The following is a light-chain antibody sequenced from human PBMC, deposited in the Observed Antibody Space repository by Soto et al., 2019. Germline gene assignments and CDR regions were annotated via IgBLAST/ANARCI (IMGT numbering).Light chain of an antibody. Sequence: ELVLTQSPGTLSLSPGERATLSCRASQSVSSYYLAWYQQKPGQAPRLLIYGASTRATGIPARFSGSGSGTDFTLTISCLQSEDFATYYCQQYYSYPQAFGQGTKVDIK. CDR2: GAS. CDR1: QSVSSYY. V-gene: IGKV3-20*01. CDR3: QQYYSYPQA. J-gene: IGKJ1*01.